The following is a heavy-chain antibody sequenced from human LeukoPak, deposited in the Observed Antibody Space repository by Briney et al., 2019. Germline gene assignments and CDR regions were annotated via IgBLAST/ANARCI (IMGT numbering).Heavy chain of an antibody. V-gene: IGHV1-69*13. Sequence: ASVKVSFKASGGTFSSYAISWVRQAPGQGLEWMGGIIPIFGTANYAQKFQGRVTITADESTSTAYMELSSLRSEDTAVYYCARAGLNYYDSSGYYPTLDYWGQGTLVTVSS. D-gene: IGHD3-22*01. CDR3: ARAGLNYYDSSGYYPTLDY. CDR1: GGTFSSYA. J-gene: IGHJ4*02. CDR2: IIPIFGTA.